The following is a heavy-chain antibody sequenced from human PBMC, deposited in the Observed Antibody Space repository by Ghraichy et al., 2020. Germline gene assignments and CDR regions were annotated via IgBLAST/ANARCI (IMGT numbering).Heavy chain of an antibody. Sequence: SQTLSLTCAGYGGPFSGYYWTWIRQPPGKGLECIGEIYHSGSTNYTPSLKSRVTISVDTSKNQFSLKLSSVTAADTAVYYCARGRWTMWSTYYFDYWCQGTLVTVSS. CDR1: GGPFSGYY. D-gene: IGHD3-10*02. J-gene: IGHJ4*02. CDR2: IYHSGST. V-gene: IGHV4-34*01. CDR3: ARGRWTMWSTYYFDY.